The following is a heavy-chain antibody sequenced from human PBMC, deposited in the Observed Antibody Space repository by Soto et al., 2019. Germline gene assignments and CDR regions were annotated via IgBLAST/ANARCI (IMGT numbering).Heavy chain of an antibody. CDR3: ATDHAPQYYFDS. CDR2: ISGSGGTT. Sequence: QPQLVESGGGLVKPGGSLRLSCAASRLTFSDYYMGWIRQAPGKGLEWISYISGSGGTTYYADSVKGRFTISRDNAKNSLYLHLNGQRVDDKSIDYCATDHAPQYYFDSWGQGTLVTVSS. CDR1: RLTFSDYY. J-gene: IGHJ4*02. V-gene: IGHV3-11*01.